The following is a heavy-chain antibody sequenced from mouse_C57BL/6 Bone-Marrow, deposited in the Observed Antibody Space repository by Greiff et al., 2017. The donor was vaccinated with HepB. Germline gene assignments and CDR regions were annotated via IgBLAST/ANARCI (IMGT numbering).Heavy chain of an antibody. V-gene: IGHV1-61*01. CDR2: IYPSDSET. CDR3: ARSRDDYGSSPYYFDY. J-gene: IGHJ2*01. D-gene: IGHD1-1*01. Sequence: QVQLQQPGAELVRPGSSVKLSCKASGYTFTSYWMDWVKQRPGQGLEWIGNIYPSDSETHYNQKFKDKATLTVDKSSSTAYMQLSSLTSEDSAVYYCARSRDDYGSSPYYFDYWGQGTTLTVSS. CDR1: GYTFTSYW.